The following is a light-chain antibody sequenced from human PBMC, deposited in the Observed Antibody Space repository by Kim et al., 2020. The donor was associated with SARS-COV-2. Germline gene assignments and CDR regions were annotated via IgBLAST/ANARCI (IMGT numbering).Light chain of an antibody. V-gene: IGLV1-47*01. CDR3: ASWDDSLV. Sequence: GTPGQRDTISCSGSSSNIGSDYVYWYQQLPGTAPKLLIYRNNQRPSGVPDRFSGSKSGTSASLAISGLRSEDEADYYCASWDDSLVFGGGTQLTVL. CDR2: RNN. J-gene: IGLJ2*01. CDR1: SSNIGSDY.